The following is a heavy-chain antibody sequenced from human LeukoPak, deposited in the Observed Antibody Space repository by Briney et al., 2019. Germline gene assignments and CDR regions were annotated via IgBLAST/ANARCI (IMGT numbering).Heavy chain of an antibody. CDR1: GFTCSDYY. D-gene: IGHD4-17*01. CDR2: ISSSGSTI. V-gene: IGHV3-11*04. Sequence: GGSLRFSCAASGFTCSDYYMSWIRQAPGKGLEWVSYISSSGSTIYYADSVKGRFTISRDNAKNSLYLQVNSLRAEDTAVYYCARDPPTVTLDYWGQGTLVTVSS. CDR3: ARDPPTVTLDY. J-gene: IGHJ4*02.